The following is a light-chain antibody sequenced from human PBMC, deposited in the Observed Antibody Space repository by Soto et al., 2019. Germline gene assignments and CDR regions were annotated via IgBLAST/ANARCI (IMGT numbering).Light chain of an antibody. J-gene: IGLJ2*01. Sequence: SYELTQPPSVSVSPGQTARITCSGDALPKKYAYWYQQKSGQAPVVVIYEDSKRPSGIPERFSGSSSGTTATLTITGAQVEDEADYYCYSTDSSGNHRVFGGGTQLTVL. CDR3: YSTDSSGNHRV. CDR2: EDS. V-gene: IGLV3-10*01. CDR1: ALPKKY.